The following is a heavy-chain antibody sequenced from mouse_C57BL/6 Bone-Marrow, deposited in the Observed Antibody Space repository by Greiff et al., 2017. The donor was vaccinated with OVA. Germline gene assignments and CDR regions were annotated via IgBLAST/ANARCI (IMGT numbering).Heavy chain of an antibody. CDR2: IYPGSGST. CDR1: GYTFTSYW. V-gene: IGHV1-55*01. D-gene: IGHD1-1*01. J-gene: IGHJ4*01. CDR3: ATYGSRGYYAMDY. Sequence: QVQLQQPGAELVKPGASVKMSCKASGYTFTSYWITWVKQRPGQGLEWIGDIYPGSGSTNYNEKFKSKATLTVDTSSSTAYMQLSSLTFEDSAVYYCATYGSRGYYAMDYWGQGTSVTVSS.